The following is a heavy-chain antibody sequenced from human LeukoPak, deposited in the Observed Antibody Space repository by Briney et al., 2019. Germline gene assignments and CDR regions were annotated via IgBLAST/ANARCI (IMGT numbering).Heavy chain of an antibody. Sequence: GGSLRLSCAASGFTVSSNHMNWVRQAPGKGLEWVSIIYNDGSTYYADSVKGRSTISRDNSKNTLYLQMNSLRAEDTAVYYCARDFGSWLEWGQGTLVTVSS. CDR3: ARDFGSWLE. CDR2: IYNDGST. D-gene: IGHD6-13*01. J-gene: IGHJ4*02. V-gene: IGHV3-53*01. CDR1: GFTVSSNH.